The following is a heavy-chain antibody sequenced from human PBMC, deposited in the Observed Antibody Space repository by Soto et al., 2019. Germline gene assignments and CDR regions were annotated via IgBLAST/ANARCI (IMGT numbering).Heavy chain of an antibody. Sequence: ASVKVSCKASGGTFSSYAISWVRQAPGQGLEWMGGIIPIFGTANYAQKFQGRVTITADESTSTAYMELSSLRSEDTAVYYCARDPIVGATIDYYGMDVWGQGTTVTVSS. CDR1: GGTFSSYA. J-gene: IGHJ6*02. CDR2: IIPIFGTA. V-gene: IGHV1-69*13. D-gene: IGHD1-26*01. CDR3: ARDPIVGATIDYYGMDV.